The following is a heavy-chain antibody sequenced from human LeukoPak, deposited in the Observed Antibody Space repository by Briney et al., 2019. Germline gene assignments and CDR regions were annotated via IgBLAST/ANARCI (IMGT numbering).Heavy chain of an antibody. CDR1: GFTFSSYA. CDR3: AREFTTMIVVVITTFDY. Sequence: GGSLRLSCAASGFTFSSYAMHWVRQAPGKGLEWVAVISYDGSNKYYADSVKGRFTISRDNSKNTLYLQMNSLRAEDTAVYYCAREFTTMIVVVITTFDYWGQGTLVTVSS. J-gene: IGHJ4*02. CDR2: ISYDGSNK. V-gene: IGHV3-30-3*01. D-gene: IGHD3-22*01.